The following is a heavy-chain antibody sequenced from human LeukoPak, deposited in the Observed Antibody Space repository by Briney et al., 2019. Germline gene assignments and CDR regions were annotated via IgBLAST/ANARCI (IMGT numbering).Heavy chain of an antibody. D-gene: IGHD3-22*01. Sequence: GDSLKISCKGSAYIFTNYWIGWARQMPGKGLEWMGIIYPGDSDTRYTPSLQGQVTISADKSISTAYLQWSSLKASDTAMYYCAMRDSSGYSFDYWGQGTLVTVSS. V-gene: IGHV5-51*01. CDR2: IYPGDSDT. J-gene: IGHJ4*02. CDR3: AMRDSSGYSFDY. CDR1: AYIFTNYW.